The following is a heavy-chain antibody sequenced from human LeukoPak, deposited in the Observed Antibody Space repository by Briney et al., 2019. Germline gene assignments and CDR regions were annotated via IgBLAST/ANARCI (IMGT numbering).Heavy chain of an antibody. J-gene: IGHJ3*01. CDR2: LYYSGST. D-gene: IGHD3-16*01. CDR1: GGSISSSRYY. Sequence: SETLSLTCTVSGGSISSSRYYWGWIRQPPGKGLEWIGSLYYSGSTYYNPSVKSRVTISVDTSKNQLSLKLSSVTAADTAVYYCARFGPQRARIDLWGRGTMVTVSS. CDR3: ARFGPQRARIDL. V-gene: IGHV4-39*01.